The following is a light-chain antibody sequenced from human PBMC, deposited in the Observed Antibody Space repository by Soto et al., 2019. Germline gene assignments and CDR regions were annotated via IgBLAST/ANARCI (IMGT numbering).Light chain of an antibody. Sequence: QAVVTQSPSASASLGASVKLTCTLSSGHSSYAIAWYQQQPEKGPRYLMKLNSDGSHNKGDGIPDRFSGSSSGAEHYLTISSLQSEDEADYYCQTWGTGIHVVFGGGTKVTVL. CDR3: QTWGTGIHVV. J-gene: IGLJ2*01. CDR2: LNSDGSH. V-gene: IGLV4-69*01. CDR1: SGHSSYA.